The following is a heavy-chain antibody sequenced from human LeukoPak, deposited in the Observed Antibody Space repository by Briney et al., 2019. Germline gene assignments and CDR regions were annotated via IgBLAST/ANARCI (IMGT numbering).Heavy chain of an antibody. CDR3: ARGGGYYYYYMDV. J-gene: IGHJ6*03. CDR2: TYYSGST. D-gene: IGHD3-16*01. V-gene: IGHV4-59*01. CDR1: GGSISSYY. Sequence: SETLSLTCTVSGGSISSYYWSWIRQPPGKGLEWIGYTYYSGSTNYNPSLKSRVTISVDTSKNQFSLKLSSVTAADTAVYYCARGGGYYYYYMDVWGKGTTVTISS.